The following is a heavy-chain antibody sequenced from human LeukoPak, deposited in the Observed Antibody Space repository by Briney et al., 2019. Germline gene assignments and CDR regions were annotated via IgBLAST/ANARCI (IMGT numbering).Heavy chain of an antibody. CDR1: GGSISSGDYY. J-gene: IGHJ4*02. V-gene: IGHV4-30-4*08. CDR3: ARVYYDSSNYYYFLS. Sequence: SETLSLTCSVSGGSISSGDYYWSWIRQPPGKGLEWIGYIYYSGSTYYNPSLKSRVTISVETSKNQFSLRLSSVTAADTAVYYCARVYYDSSNYYYFLSWGPGTLVTVSS. D-gene: IGHD3-22*01. CDR2: IYYSGST.